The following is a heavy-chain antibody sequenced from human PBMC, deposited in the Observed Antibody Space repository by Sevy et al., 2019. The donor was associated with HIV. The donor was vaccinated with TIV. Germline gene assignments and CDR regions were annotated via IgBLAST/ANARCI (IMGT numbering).Heavy chain of an antibody. Sequence: ASLKVSCKASGYTFTAYYVHWVRQAPGQGLEWMGRINPNSGGTNYAQKFQGRVTMTRDTSISTAYMELSGLRYDDTAVYHCARAYYYDSSAYYLDHWGQGTLVTVSS. CDR2: INPNSGGT. J-gene: IGHJ4*02. D-gene: IGHD3-22*01. V-gene: IGHV1-2*06. CDR3: ARAYYYDSSAYYLDH. CDR1: GYTFTAYY.